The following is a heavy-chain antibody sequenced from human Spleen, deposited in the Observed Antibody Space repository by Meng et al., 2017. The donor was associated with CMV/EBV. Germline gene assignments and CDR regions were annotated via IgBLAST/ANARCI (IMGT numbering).Heavy chain of an antibody. V-gene: IGHV1-69*10. D-gene: IGHD4-11*01. Sequence: SVKVSCKASGGTFSRYAFSWVRQAPGQGLEWMGGITPMIDKAHYAQKFQGIVTITADKPTSTAYMELSSLRSEDTAVYYCARGGTTVTGSPSTFDYWGQGTLVTVSS. CDR3: ARGGTTVTGSPSTFDY. CDR1: GGTFSRYA. J-gene: IGHJ4*02. CDR2: ITPMIDKA.